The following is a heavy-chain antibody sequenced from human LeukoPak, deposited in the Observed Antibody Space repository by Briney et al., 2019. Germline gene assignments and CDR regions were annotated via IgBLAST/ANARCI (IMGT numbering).Heavy chain of an antibody. CDR2: INPNSGGT. D-gene: IGHD2-8*01. Sequence: APVKVSCKTSGYTFTGYYMHWVRQAPVQGLEWMGWINPNSGGTNYAQKFQGRVTMTRNTSISTAYMELSSLRSEDTAVYYCARSVFILRFYSMDVWGKGTTVTISS. CDR3: ARSVFILRFYSMDV. CDR1: GYTFTGYY. J-gene: IGHJ6*03. V-gene: IGHV1-2*02.